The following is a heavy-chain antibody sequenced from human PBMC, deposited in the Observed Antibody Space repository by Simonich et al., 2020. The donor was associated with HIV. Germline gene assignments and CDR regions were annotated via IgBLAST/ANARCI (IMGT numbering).Heavy chain of an antibody. Sequence: QVQLQQWGAGLLKPSETLSLTCAVYGGSFSGYFWSWIRQPPGRGLEWIAEINHSGSTNYNPSLKGRLPISVDTSKNQFSRKLSSVTAADTAVYYCARHRRVGATTGDAFDIWGQGTMVTVSS. CDR2: INHSGST. J-gene: IGHJ3*02. CDR3: ARHRRVGATTGDAFDI. CDR1: GGSFSGYF. V-gene: IGHV4-34*01. D-gene: IGHD1-26*01.